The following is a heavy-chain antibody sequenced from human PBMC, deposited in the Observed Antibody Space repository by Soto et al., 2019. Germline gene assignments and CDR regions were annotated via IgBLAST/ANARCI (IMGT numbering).Heavy chain of an antibody. D-gene: IGHD6-13*01. CDR3: ARGGHNSAWYGTFDF. Sequence: QVQLVQSGAEVKKPGSSVSVSCKSSRGTFTTDAISWVRQAPGQGLEWMGVIIPVFGPPTYAQKFQGRLTITADESTTTAHLELRNLISEDTAIYYCARGGHNSAWYGTFDFWGQGTLVTVSS. V-gene: IGHV1-69*01. J-gene: IGHJ4*02. CDR1: RGTFTTDA. CDR2: IIPVFGPP.